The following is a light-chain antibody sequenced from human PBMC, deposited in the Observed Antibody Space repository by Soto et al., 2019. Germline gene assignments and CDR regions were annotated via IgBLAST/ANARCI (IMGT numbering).Light chain of an antibody. CDR3: CSYAGSYIFV. V-gene: IGLV2-11*01. Sequence: QSALTQPRSVSGSPGQSVSISCTGTSSDVGGYNYVSWYQQHPGKAPKVMIYHVSKRPSGVPDRFSASKSGNTASLTISGLQAEDEADYYCCSYAGSYIFVLGTGTKLTVL. J-gene: IGLJ1*01. CDR2: HVS. CDR1: SSDVGGYNY.